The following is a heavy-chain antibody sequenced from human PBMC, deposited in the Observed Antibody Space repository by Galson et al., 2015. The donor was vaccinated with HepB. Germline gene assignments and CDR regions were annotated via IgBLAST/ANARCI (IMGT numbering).Heavy chain of an antibody. V-gene: IGHV1-69*13. CDR2: IIPIFGTA. CDR3: ARGQGSGDYYYYYMDV. J-gene: IGHJ6*03. D-gene: IGHD2-15*01. CDR1: GGTFSSYA. Sequence: SVKVSCRASGGTFSSYAISWVRQAPGRGLEWMGGIIPIFGTANYAQKFQGRVTITADESTSTAYMELSSLRSEDTAVYYCARGQGSGDYYYYYMDVWGKGTTVTVSS.